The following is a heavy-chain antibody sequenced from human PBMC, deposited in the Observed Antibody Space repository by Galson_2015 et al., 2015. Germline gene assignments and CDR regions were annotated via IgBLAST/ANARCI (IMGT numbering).Heavy chain of an antibody. CDR2: IIPIFGTA. CDR3: AATGKDIVVVVAANKDYYYYGMDI. Sequence: SVKVSCKASGGTFSSYAISWVRQAPGQGLEWMGGIIPIFGTANYAQKFQGRVTITADESTSTAYMELSSLRSEDTAVYYCAATGKDIVVVVAANKDYYYYGMDIWGQGTTVTVSS. D-gene: IGHD2-15*01. V-gene: IGHV1-69*13. CDR1: GGTFSSYA. J-gene: IGHJ6*02.